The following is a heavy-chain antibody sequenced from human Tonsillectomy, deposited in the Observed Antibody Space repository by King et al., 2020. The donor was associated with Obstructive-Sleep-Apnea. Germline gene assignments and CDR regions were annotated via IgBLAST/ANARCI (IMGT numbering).Heavy chain of an antibody. Sequence: VQLVESGGGLVKPGGSLRLSCAASGFTFSSYSMNWVRQAPGKGLEWVSSISSSSSYIYYADSVKGRFTISRDNAKNSLYLQMNSLRAEDTAVYYCARAYRSSGWVFDYWGQGTLVTVSS. CDR1: GFTFSSYS. V-gene: IGHV3-21*01. J-gene: IGHJ4*02. CDR3: ARAYRSSGWVFDY. CDR2: ISSSSSYI. D-gene: IGHD6-19*01.